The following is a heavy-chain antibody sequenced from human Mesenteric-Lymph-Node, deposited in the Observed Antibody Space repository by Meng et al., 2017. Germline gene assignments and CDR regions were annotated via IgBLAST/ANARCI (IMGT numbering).Heavy chain of an antibody. J-gene: IGHJ4*02. Sequence: QVRLVKSGVGVKKPGASVKVSCKASGYTFTGYYMHWVRQAPGQGLEWMGRINPNSGGTNYAQKFQGRVTMTRDTSISTAYMELSRLRSDDTAVYYCASNGEGSSWPPAWGQGTLVTVSS. CDR2: INPNSGGT. V-gene: IGHV1-2*06. CDR3: ASNGEGSSWPPA. D-gene: IGHD6-13*01. CDR1: GYTFTGYY.